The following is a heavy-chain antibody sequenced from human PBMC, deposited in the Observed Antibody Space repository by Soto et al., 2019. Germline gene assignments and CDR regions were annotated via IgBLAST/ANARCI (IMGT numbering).Heavy chain of an antibody. V-gene: IGHV1-18*01. D-gene: IGHD3-22*01. CDR2: ISAYSGNT. Sequence: QVQLVQSGSEVKKPGASVKISCKASGYTFTTQGISWVRQAPGQGLEWMGWISAYSGNTSYAQKIQGRVTMTTDTSTSTSYMELRSLRSDDTAVYYCARDRSGVTYYDRSGYSDKAFDIWGQGTMLTVSS. J-gene: IGHJ3*02. CDR1: GYTFTTQG. CDR3: ARDRSGVTYYDRSGYSDKAFDI.